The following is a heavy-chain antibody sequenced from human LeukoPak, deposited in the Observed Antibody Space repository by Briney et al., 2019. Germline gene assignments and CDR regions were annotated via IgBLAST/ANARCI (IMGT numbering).Heavy chain of an antibody. CDR3: ARGLDSSGPEPY. V-gene: IGHV4-39*07. Sequence: SETLSLTCTVSGGSISSSSYYWGWIRQPPGKGLEWIGSIYYSGSTYYNPSLKSRVTISVDTSKNQSSLKLSSVTAADTAVYYCARGLDSSGPEPYWGQGTLVTVSS. D-gene: IGHD6-19*01. CDR1: GGSISSSSYY. J-gene: IGHJ4*02. CDR2: IYYSGST.